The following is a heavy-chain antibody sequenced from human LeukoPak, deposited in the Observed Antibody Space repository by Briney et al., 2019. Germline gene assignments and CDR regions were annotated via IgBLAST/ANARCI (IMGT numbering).Heavy chain of an antibody. CDR3: ARGGLRYFDWLHRSYYFDY. D-gene: IGHD3-9*01. CDR1: GGSFSGYY. CDR2: INHSGST. J-gene: IGHJ4*02. V-gene: IGHV4-34*01. Sequence: SETLSLTCAVYGGSFSGYYLSWIRQPPGKGLEWIGEINHSGSTNYNPSLKRRVTISVDTSKNQFSLELSSVDAGDTAVYYCARGGLRYFDWLHRSYYFDYWGQGTLVTVSS.